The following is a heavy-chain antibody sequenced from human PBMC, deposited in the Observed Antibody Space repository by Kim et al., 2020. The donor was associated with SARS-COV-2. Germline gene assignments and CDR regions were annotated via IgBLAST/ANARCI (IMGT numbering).Heavy chain of an antibody. V-gene: IGHV5-10-1*01. CDR2: IDPTDSYT. CDR1: GYIFTTYW. J-gene: IGHJ5*02. CDR3: ARGVSDWFDP. D-gene: IGHD3-10*01. Sequence: GESLKISCKVSGYIFTTYWITWVRQMPGKGLEWMGRIDPTDSYTNYSPSFQGHVTISADKSISTAYLQWSSLKASDSAMYYCARGVSDWFDPWGQGTLVTVSS.